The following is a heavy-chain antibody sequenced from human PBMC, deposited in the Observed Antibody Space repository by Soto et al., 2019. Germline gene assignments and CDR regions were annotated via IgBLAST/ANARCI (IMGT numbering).Heavy chain of an antibody. J-gene: IGHJ1*01. D-gene: IGHD2-15*01. CDR1: GFTFSSYG. Sequence: QVQLVESGGGVVQPGRSLRLSCAASGFTFSSYGMHWVRQAPGKGLEWVAVISYDGSNKYYADSVKGRITISRDNSKNALSLQMHSLRAEDTAVYYCERDVESSLQHWGQGTLVTVSS. V-gene: IGHV3-30*03. CDR3: ERDVESSLQH. CDR2: ISYDGSNK.